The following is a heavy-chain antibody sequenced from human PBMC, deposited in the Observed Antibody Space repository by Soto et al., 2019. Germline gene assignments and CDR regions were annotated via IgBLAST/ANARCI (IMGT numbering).Heavy chain of an antibody. D-gene: IGHD3-3*01. CDR3: ARSAITLFGVVSIPPHYYSEMDV. V-gene: IGHV1-69*01. Sequence: QVQLAQSGAEVKKPGSSVKVSCKASGGTFNRYAISWVRQAPGQGLEWMGGIIPIFGIGNDAQRFQGRVTITADESTGTAYMELGSLRSEDTGVYYCARSAITLFGVVSIPPHYYSEMDVWGQGTTVTVSS. CDR1: GGTFNRYA. J-gene: IGHJ6*02. CDR2: IIPIFGIG.